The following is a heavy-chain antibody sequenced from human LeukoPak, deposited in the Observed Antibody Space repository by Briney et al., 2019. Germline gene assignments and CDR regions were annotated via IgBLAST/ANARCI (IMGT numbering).Heavy chain of an antibody. Sequence: PGGSLRLSCAASGFTVSSNYMSWVRQAPGKGLEWVSVIYSGGSTYYADSVKGRFTISRDNSKNTLYLQMNSLRAEDTAVYYCARVGSGWYVDYWGQGTLVTVSS. D-gene: IGHD6-19*01. CDR3: ARVGSGWYVDY. V-gene: IGHV3-53*01. CDR1: GFTVSSNY. J-gene: IGHJ4*02. CDR2: IYSGGST.